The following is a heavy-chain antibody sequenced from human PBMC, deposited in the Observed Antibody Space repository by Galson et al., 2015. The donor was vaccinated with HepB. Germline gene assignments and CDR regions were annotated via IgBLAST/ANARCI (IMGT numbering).Heavy chain of an antibody. CDR3: ARFPLYFVSHESWFDP. J-gene: IGHJ5*02. V-gene: IGHV5-51*03. D-gene: IGHD2-2*02. CDR2: IYPGDSDT. Sequence: QSGAEVKKPGESLKISCKGSGYSFTSYWIGWVRQMPGKGLEWMGIIYPGDSDTRYSPSFQGQVTISADKSISTAYLQWSSLKASDTAMYYCARFPLYFVSHESWFDPWGQGTLVTVSS. CDR1: GYSFTSYW.